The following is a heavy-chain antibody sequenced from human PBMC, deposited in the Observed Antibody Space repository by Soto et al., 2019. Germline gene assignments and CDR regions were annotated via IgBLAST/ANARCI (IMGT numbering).Heavy chain of an antibody. J-gene: IGHJ5*02. CDR3: ARGLSSSGYPRVVNWFDP. D-gene: IGHD3-22*01. CDR1: GGTFSSYA. CDR2: IIPIFGTA. V-gene: IGHV1-69*13. Sequence: GASVKVSCKASGGTFSSYAISWVRQAPGQGLEWMGGIIPIFGTANYAQKFQGRVTITADESTSTAYMELSSLRSEDTAVYYCARGLSSSGYPRVVNWFDPWGQGTLVTVSS.